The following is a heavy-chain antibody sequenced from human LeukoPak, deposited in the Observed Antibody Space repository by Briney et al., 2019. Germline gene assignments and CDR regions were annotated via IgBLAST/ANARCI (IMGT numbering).Heavy chain of an antibody. Sequence: SETLSLTCTISGGSISYFYWTWIRQSPGKGLEWIGNVYYSVTTNYNPSLKSRVTISVDTSKNQLSLKLNSVTAADTAVYFCARAYIATRHPISYRYSYYMDVWGKGTTVTVSS. D-gene: IGHD6-6*01. V-gene: IGHV4-59*01. CDR2: VYYSVTT. J-gene: IGHJ6*03. CDR3: ARAYIATRHPISYRYSYYMDV. CDR1: GGSISYFY.